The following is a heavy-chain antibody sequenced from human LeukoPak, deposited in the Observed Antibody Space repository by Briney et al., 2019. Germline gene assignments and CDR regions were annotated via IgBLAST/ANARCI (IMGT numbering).Heavy chain of an antibody. D-gene: IGHD6-6*01. Sequence: GASVKVSCKASGYTFTGYYMHWVRQAPGQGLEWMGRINPNSGGTNYAQKFQGRVTMTRDTSISTAYMELSRLRSDDTAVCYCVSGQLVDETPYYYYYMDVWGKGTTVTVSS. CDR2: INPNSGGT. CDR1: GYTFTGYY. CDR3: VSGQLVDETPYYYYYMDV. V-gene: IGHV1-2*06. J-gene: IGHJ6*03.